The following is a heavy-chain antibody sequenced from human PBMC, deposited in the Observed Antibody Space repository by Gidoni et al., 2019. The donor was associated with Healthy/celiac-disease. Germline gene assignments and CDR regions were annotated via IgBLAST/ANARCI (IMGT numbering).Heavy chain of an antibody. V-gene: IGHV3-23*01. D-gene: IGHD2-2*01. CDR1: GCTFSSYA. CDR3: AKASAPCSSTSCYNYHSYGLDV. J-gene: IGHJ6*02. Sequence: EVQLLESGGGLVQPGGSLRLHGAASGCTFSSYALRWVRQAAGKGLEWVSAISGSGGSTYCADSVKGRFTISRDKSKSKLYLQMNSLRAEETAVYYCAKASAPCSSTSCYNYHSYGLDVWGQGTTVTVSS. CDR2: ISGSGGST.